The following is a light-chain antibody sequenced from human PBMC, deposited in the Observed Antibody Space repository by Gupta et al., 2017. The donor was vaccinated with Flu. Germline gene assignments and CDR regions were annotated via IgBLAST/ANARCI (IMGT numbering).Light chain of an antibody. J-gene: IGLJ3*02. Sequence: QSVLTQPPSASGAPGQRVTISCSGSSSNIGNNYVYWYQHLPGTAPKLLIYRNNQRPSGVPDRFSGSKSGTSASLAISGLRSEDEANYYCAAWDDSLSGQGVFGGGTKLTVL. V-gene: IGLV1-47*01. CDR2: RNN. CDR3: AAWDDSLSGQGV. CDR1: SSNIGNNY.